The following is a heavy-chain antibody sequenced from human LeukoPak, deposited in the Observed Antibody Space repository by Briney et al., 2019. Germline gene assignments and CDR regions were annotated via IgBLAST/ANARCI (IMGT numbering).Heavy chain of an antibody. CDR2: ISGSGGST. CDR3: VRSGVWTGLLDQ. CDR1: GFTFSSYA. V-gene: IGHV3-23*01. J-gene: IGHJ4*02. D-gene: IGHD2-21*02. Sequence: TGGSLRLSCAASGFTFSSYAMSWVRQAPGKGLEWVSAISGSGGSTYYADSVKGRFTISRDNSKNTLYLQMNSLRAEDTVMYYCVRSGVWTGLLDQWGPGTLVIVSS.